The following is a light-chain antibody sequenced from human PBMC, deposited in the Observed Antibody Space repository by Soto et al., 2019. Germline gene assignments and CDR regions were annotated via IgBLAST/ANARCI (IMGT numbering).Light chain of an antibody. CDR2: GAS. CDR3: QQYGSSPYT. V-gene: IGKV3-20*01. CDR1: QSVSSRC. Sequence: EIVLTQSPGTLSLSPGERATLSCRASQSVSSRCLAWYQQKPGQAPRLLMYGASNRATGIPDRFSGTGSGTDFTLSISRLEPEDFAVYYCQQYGSSPYTFGLGTTLEIK. J-gene: IGKJ2*01.